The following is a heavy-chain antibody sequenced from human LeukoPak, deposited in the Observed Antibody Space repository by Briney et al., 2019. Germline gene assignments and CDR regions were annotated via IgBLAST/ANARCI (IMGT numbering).Heavy chain of an antibody. Sequence: QPGRSLRLSCAASGFTFSSYGMHWVRQAPGKGLEWVAVISYDGSNKYYADSVKGRFTISRDNSKNTLYLQMNSLRAEDTAVYYCAKSMVRGVNITGFDYWGQGTLVTVSS. D-gene: IGHD3-10*01. CDR1: GFTFSSYG. J-gene: IGHJ4*02. CDR3: AKSMVRGVNITGFDY. CDR2: ISYDGSNK. V-gene: IGHV3-30*18.